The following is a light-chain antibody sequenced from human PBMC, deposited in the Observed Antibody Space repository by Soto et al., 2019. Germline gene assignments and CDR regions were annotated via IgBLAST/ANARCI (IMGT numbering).Light chain of an antibody. J-gene: IGLJ2*01. V-gene: IGLV2-11*01. Sequence: QSALTQPPSGSGSLGHSVTISCTGTSSDVGGYNYVSWYQHHPGKSPKIVIYDVYKWPPGVSDRFSGSKSGNTASLTISARQAEDEADYYCCSYEGTHSSVVFGEGTKLTVL. CDR3: CSYEGTHSSVV. CDR1: SSDVGGYNY. CDR2: DVY.